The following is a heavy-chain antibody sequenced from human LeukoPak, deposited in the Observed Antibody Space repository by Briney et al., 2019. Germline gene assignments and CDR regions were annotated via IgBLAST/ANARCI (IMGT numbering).Heavy chain of an antibody. Sequence: GRSLRLSCAASGFTFSSYAMHWVRQAPGKGQEWVAVISYDGSNKYYADSVKGRFTISRDNSKNTLYLQMNSLRAEDTAVYYCARDSFRIMDVWGQGTTVTVSS. V-gene: IGHV3-30*04. CDR2: ISYDGSNK. CDR1: GFTFSSYA. D-gene: IGHD2-15*01. J-gene: IGHJ6*02. CDR3: ARDSFRIMDV.